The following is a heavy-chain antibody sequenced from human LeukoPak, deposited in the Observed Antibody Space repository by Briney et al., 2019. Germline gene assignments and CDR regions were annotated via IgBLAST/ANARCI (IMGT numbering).Heavy chain of an antibody. J-gene: IGHJ5*02. D-gene: IGHD2-2*01. CDR3: VRSASCSSTSCYNWFDP. CDR1: GYTFTSYY. Sequence: ASVKVSCKAYGYTFTSYYMHWVRQAPGQGLEWMGIINPSGGSTSYAQKFQGRVTMTRDMSTSTVYMELSSLRSEDTAVYYCVRSASCSSTSCYNWFDPWGQGTLVTVSS. V-gene: IGHV1-46*01. CDR2: INPSGGST.